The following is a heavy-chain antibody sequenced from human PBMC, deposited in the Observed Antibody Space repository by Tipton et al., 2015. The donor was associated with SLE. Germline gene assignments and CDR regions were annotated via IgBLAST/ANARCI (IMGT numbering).Heavy chain of an antibody. J-gene: IGHJ4*02. CDR2: INHSGST. CDR1: GGSFSGYY. Sequence: TLSLTCAVYGGSFSGYYWSWIRQPPGKGLEWIGEINHSGSTNYNPSLKSRVTISVDTSKNQFSLKLSSVTAADTAVYYCARDRGYSRGHYFDYWGQGTLVTVSS. CDR3: ARDRGYSRGHYFDY. V-gene: IGHV4-34*01. D-gene: IGHD5-18*01.